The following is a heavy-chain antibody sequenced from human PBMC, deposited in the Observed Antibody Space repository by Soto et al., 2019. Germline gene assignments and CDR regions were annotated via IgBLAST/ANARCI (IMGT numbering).Heavy chain of an antibody. CDR1: GYSFTNYW. CDR2: IYPGDSDT. Sequence: PGESLKISCKGSGYSFTNYWIGWVRQMPGKGLEWMGVIYPGDSDTRYSPSFQGQVTISADKSISTAYLQWSSLKASDTAMYYCARPVSYCSGGSCLLSYGMDVWGQGTTVTVSS. CDR3: ARPVSYCSGGSCLLSYGMDV. V-gene: IGHV5-51*01. J-gene: IGHJ6*02. D-gene: IGHD2-15*01.